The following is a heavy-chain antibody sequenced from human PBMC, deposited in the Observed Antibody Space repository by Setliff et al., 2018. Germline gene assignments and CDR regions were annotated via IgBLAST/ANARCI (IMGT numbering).Heavy chain of an antibody. CDR2: IIPFFGTA. CDR3: AREGVDTRSSTDYRYYMDL. J-gene: IGHJ6*03. V-gene: IGHV1-69*13. D-gene: IGHD5-18*01. Sequence: GASVKVSCKASGYTFSSYAMNWVRQAPGQRLEWMGGIIPFFGTANYAQKFRGRVTITADESTATAYMEVSSLRSEDTAVYYCAREGVDTRSSTDYRYYMDLWGKGTTVTVSS. CDR1: GYTFSSYA.